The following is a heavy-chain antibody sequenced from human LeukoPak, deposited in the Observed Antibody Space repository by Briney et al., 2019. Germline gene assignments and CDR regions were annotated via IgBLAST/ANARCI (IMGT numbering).Heavy chain of an antibody. CDR1: GFTFSSYA. Sequence: GGSLRLSCAASGFTFSSYAMHWVRQAPGKGLEWVALTSYDGSNKYYADSVKGRFTISRDNSKNTLYLQLNSLRAEDTALYYCAKDRAFGQFLWGNDYWGQGTLVTVSS. J-gene: IGHJ4*02. CDR2: TSYDGSNK. V-gene: IGHV3-30*04. CDR3: AKDRAFGQFLWGNDY. D-gene: IGHD3-10*01.